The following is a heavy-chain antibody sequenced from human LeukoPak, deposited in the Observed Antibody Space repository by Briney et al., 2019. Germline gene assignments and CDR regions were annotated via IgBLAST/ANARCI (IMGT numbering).Heavy chain of an antibody. Sequence: SETLSLTCAVYGGSSSGYYWSWIRQPPGKGLEWIGEINHSGSTNYNPSLKSRVTISVDTSKNQFSLKLSSVTAADTAVYYCARLTPLEQWRISRYFDLWGRGTLVTVSS. J-gene: IGHJ2*01. D-gene: IGHD1/OR15-1a*01. CDR2: INHSGST. CDR3: ARLTPLEQWRISRYFDL. CDR1: GGSSSGYY. V-gene: IGHV4-34*01.